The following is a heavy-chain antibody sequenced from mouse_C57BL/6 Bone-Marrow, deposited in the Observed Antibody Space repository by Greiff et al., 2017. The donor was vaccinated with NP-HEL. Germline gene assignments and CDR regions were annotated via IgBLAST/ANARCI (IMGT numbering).Heavy chain of an antibody. D-gene: IGHD2-4*01. CDR2: ISSGGSYT. CDR1: GFTFSSYG. CDR3: ARQDYDYLPYAMDY. J-gene: IGHJ4*01. V-gene: IGHV5-6*01. Sequence: EVKLVESGGDLVKPGGSLKLSCAASGFTFSSYGMSWVRQTPDKRLEWVATISSGGSYTYYPDSVKGRFTISRDNAKNTLYLQMSSLKSEDTAMYYCARQDYDYLPYAMDYWGQGTSVTVSS.